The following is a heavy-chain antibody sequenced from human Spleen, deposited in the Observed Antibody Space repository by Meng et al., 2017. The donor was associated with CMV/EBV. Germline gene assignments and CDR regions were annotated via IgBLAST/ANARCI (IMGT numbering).Heavy chain of an antibody. Sequence: GYTFTGYYMHWVRQAPGQGLEWMGWINPNSGGINYAQKFQGRVTMTRDTSISTAYMELSRLRSDDTAVYYCARVSPLQDFWSGWNDYWGQGTLVTVSS. J-gene: IGHJ4*02. V-gene: IGHV1-2*02. CDR2: INPNSGGI. CDR1: GYTFTGYY. D-gene: IGHD3-3*01. CDR3: ARVSPLQDFWSGWNDY.